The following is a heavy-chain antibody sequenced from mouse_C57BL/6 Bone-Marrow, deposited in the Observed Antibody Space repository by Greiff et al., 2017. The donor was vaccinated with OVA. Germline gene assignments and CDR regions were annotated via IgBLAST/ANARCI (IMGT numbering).Heavy chain of an antibody. CDR1: GFTFSDYY. CDR3: ARGNLDY. V-gene: IGHV5-16*01. J-gene: IGHJ2*01. Sequence: EVMLVESEGGLVQPGSSMKLSCTASGFTFSDYYMAWVRQVPEKGLEWVANINYDGSSTYYLDSLKSRFIISRDNAKNILYLQMSSLKSEDTATYYCARGNLDYWGQGTTLTVSS. CDR2: INYDGSST.